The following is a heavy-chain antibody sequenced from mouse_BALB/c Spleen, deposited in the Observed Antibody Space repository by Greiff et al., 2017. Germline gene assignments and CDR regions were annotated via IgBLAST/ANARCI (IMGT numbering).Heavy chain of an antibody. CDR1: GYNFTSYW. CDR2: IYPGSGST. J-gene: IGHJ2*01. V-gene: IGHV1-55*01. Sequence: QVQLQEPGAELVQPGTSVKLSCKASGYNFTSYWINWVKLRPGQGLEWIGDIYPGSGSTKYNEKFTSKATLTVDTSASTADMQLRSLSSEDSALYYCASTGRRLDYWGQGTTLTVSS. D-gene: IGHD1-2*01. CDR3: ASTGRRLDY.